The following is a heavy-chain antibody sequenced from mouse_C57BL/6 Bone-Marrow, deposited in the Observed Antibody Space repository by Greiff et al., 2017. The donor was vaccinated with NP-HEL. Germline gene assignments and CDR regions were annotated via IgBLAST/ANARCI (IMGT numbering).Heavy chain of an antibody. CDR3: ARGGDAMDY. CDR1: GYTFTSYG. V-gene: IGHV1-81*01. CDR2: IYPRSGNT. J-gene: IGHJ4*01. Sequence: VKLMESGAELARPGASVKLSCKASGYTFTSYGISWVKQRTGQGLEWIGEIYPRSGNTYYNEKFKGKATLTADKSSSTAYMELRRLTSEDSAVYFCARGGDAMDYWGQGTSVTVSS.